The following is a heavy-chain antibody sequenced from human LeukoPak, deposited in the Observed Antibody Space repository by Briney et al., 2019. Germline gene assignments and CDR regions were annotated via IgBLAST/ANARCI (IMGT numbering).Heavy chain of an antibody. CDR2: IYPGDSNT. V-gene: IGHV5-51*01. CDR3: VRFGLTSSLDY. Sequence: GESLKISCKGSGYRFTNYWIGWGRQMPGKGLEWMGIIYPGDSNTRYSPSFQGQVTFSVDMSISTSYLQWSGLKTSDTAIYYCVRFGLTSSLDYWGQGTLVTVSS. J-gene: IGHJ4*02. D-gene: IGHD1-1*01. CDR1: GYRFTNYW.